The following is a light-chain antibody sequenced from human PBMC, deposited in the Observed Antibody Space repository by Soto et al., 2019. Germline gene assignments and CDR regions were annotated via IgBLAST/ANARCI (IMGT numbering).Light chain of an antibody. V-gene: IGKV1-27*01. CDR3: QQHYTLTFT. CDR1: QGISNF. Sequence: DIQMTPSPSSLSASVGDRVTITCRASQGISNFLAWYQQKPGKAPKLLIYAASTLQSGVPSRFSGSGSGTEFTLTISGLLPEDFAAYHCQQHYTLTFTFGQGTQVDIK. CDR2: AAS. J-gene: IGKJ5*01.